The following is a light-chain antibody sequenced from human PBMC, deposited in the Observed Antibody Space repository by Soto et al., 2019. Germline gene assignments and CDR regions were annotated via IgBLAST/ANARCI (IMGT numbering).Light chain of an antibody. V-gene: IGKV3-20*01. CDR2: GAS. CDR1: ESVSSSY. CDR3: QHYEASLWA. J-gene: IGKJ1*01. Sequence: EIVLTQSPGTLSLSPGERATLSCRASESVSSSYFAWYQQKPGQAPRLLIYGASSRPTGIPDRFSGSGSGTDFTLTISRLEPEDSAVYYCQHYEASLWAFGHGTKVDIK.